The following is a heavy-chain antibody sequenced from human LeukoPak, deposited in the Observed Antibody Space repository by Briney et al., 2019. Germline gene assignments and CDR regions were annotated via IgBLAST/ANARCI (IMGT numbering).Heavy chain of an antibody. CDR2: IIPILGIA. CDR3: ARGGSGFPTWNFDY. V-gene: IGHV1-69*02. CDR1: GYTFTGYY. Sequence: SVKVSCKASGYTFTGYYMHWVRQAPGQGLEWMGRIIPILGIANYAQKFQGRVTITADKSTSTAYMELSSLRSEDTAVYYCARGGSGFPTWNFDYWGQGTLVTVSS. J-gene: IGHJ4*02. D-gene: IGHD2-15*01.